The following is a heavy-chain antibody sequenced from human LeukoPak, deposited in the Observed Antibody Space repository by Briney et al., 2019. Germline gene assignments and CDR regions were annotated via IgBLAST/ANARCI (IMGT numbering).Heavy chain of an antibody. V-gene: IGHV3-30-3*01. CDR1: GFTFSSYA. D-gene: IGHD3-3*02. J-gene: IGHJ4*02. CDR3: ARERAPYGISRQPFDY. CDR2: ISYDGSNK. Sequence: PGGSLRLSCAASGFTFSSYAMHWVRQAPGKGLEWVAVISYDGSNKYYADSVKGRFTISRDNSKNTLYLQMNSLRAEDTAVYYCARERAPYGISRQPFDYWGQGTLVTVSS.